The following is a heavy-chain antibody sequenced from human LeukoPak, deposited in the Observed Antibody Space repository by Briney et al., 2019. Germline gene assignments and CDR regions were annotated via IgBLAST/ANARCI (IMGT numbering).Heavy chain of an antibody. V-gene: IGHV3-21*01. D-gene: IGHD6-25*01. Sequence: GGSLRLSCAASGFTFSSYSMNWVRQAPGKGLEWVSSISSSSSYIYYADSVKGRFTISRDNSKNTLFLQMNGLKGEDTAAYHCAKPGFQHGYYYYYMDVWDKGNKVTVSS. J-gene: IGHJ6*03. CDR2: ISSSSSYI. CDR1: GFTFSSYS. CDR3: AKPGFQHGYYYYYMDV.